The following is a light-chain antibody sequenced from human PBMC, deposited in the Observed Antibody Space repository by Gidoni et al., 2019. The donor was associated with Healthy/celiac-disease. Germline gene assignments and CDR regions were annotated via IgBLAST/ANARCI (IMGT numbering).Light chain of an antibody. V-gene: IGLV1-40*01. J-gene: IGLJ2*01. CDR1: SSNIGAGYD. CDR3: QSYDSSLSGYVV. CDR2: GNS. Sequence: QSVLTQPPSVSGAQGQSVTISCTRSSSNIGAGYDVHWYQQLPGTAPNLHIYGNSKRPSGVPDRVSGSKSGTSASLAITGLQAEDEADYYCQSYDSSLSGYVVFGGGTKLTVL.